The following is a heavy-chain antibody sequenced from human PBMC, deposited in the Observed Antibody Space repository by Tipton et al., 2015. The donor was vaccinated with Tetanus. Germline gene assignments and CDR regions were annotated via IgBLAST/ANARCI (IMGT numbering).Heavy chain of an antibody. CDR2: LSFDGTNE. CDR3: AKSGAQLWSPKRYYYYGLDV. D-gene: IGHD5-18*01. Sequence: SLRLSCAASGFTFSDYGMHWVRQAPGKGLEWVAVLSFDGTNEDYADSVKGRFTISRDNSKNTLFLKMNSLRPEDAAVYYCAKSGAQLWSPKRYYYYGLDVWGQGATVSVSS. J-gene: IGHJ6*02. CDR1: GFTFSDYG. V-gene: IGHV3-30*18.